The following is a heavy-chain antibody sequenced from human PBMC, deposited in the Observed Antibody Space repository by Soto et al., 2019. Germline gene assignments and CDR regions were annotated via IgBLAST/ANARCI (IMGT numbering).Heavy chain of an antibody. CDR1: GYTFTSYD. Sequence: QVQLVQSGAEVKKPGASVKVSCKASGYTFTSYDINWVRQATGQGLEWMGWMNPNSGNTGYAQKFQGRVTMTRSTSISTGYMELISLRSEDTAVYYCARRGYSSSWYYYYYYGMDVWGQGTTVTVSS. V-gene: IGHV1-8*01. J-gene: IGHJ6*02. CDR2: MNPNSGNT. CDR3: ARRGYSSSWYYYYYYGMDV. D-gene: IGHD6-13*01.